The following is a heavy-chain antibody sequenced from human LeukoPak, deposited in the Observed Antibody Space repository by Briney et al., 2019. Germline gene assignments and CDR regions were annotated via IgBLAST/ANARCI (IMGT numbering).Heavy chain of an antibody. CDR2: IDPSDSYT. D-gene: IGHD6-19*01. CDR3: ARGRGWADY. J-gene: IGHJ4*02. V-gene: IGHV5-10-1*01. CDR1: GYRFTNNW. Sequence: GESLQISCKGSGYRFTNNWITWVRQVPGKGLEWMGRIDPSDSYTNYSPSFQGHVTISADKSISTAYLQWSSLKASDTAMYYCARGRGWADYWGQGTLVTVSS.